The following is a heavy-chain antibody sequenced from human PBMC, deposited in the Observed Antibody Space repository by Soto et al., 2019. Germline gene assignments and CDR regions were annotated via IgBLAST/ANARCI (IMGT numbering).Heavy chain of an antibody. Sequence: QVQLVQSGAEMKEPGSSVKGSCKTAGGTFSSSAISWLRQAPGQGLEWMGGIIPLFRTPDYAQKCQGRVTMAADESTSTAYMELSSLSSEDTGGYYCANDNERLQSGGIYYYVMDVWGQGTTVTVSS. CDR1: GGTFSSSA. D-gene: IGHD1-26*01. V-gene: IGHV1-69*12. CDR2: IIPLFRTP. CDR3: ANDNERLQSGGIYYYVMDV. J-gene: IGHJ6*02.